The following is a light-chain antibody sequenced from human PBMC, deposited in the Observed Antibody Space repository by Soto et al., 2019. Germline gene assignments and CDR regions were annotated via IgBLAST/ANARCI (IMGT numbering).Light chain of an antibody. CDR1: SSDVGGYTF. V-gene: IGLV2-14*01. CDR3: SSSTSISTWV. Sequence: QSALTQPASVSGSPGQSITISCTGTSSDVGGYTFVSWYQQHPGKAPKLMIYDVSNRPSGVSNRFSGSKSGNTASLTISGLQAEDEADYYCSSSTSISTWVFGGGTKLTVL. J-gene: IGLJ3*02. CDR2: DVS.